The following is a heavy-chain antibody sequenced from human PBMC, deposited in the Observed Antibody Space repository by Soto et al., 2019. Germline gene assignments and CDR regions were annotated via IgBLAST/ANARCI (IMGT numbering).Heavy chain of an antibody. D-gene: IGHD1-1*01. CDR3: ANPIPKTRTTFGF. J-gene: IGHJ4*02. V-gene: IGHV3-23*01. CDR2: ISGSGDDT. Sequence: GGSLRLSCVASGFTFSNFAMAWVRQAPGEGLEWVSAISGSGDDTFYADSMKGRFTISRDNSKDTLYLQINSLRAEDTAVYYCANPIPKTRTTFGFWDQGPLVTVSS. CDR1: GFTFSNFA.